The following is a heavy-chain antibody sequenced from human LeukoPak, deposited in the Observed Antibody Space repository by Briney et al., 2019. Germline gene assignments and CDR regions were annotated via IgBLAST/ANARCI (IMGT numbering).Heavy chain of an antibody. CDR1: GFTFSSYA. V-gene: IGHV3-23*01. Sequence: GGSLRLSCAASGFTFSSYAMSWVRQAPGKGLEWVSAISGSGGSTYYADSVKGRFTISRDNSKNTLYLQMNSLRAEDTAVYYCAKDWVYSSSWYDRLDAFDIWGQGTMVTVSS. J-gene: IGHJ3*02. D-gene: IGHD6-13*01. CDR2: ISGSGGST. CDR3: AKDWVYSSSWYDRLDAFDI.